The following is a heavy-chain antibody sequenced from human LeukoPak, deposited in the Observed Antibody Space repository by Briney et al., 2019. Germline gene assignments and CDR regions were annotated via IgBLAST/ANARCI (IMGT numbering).Heavy chain of an antibody. J-gene: IGHJ5*02. CDR3: AKLSGFAFDP. CDR2: IYYSGNT. Sequence: SQTLSLTCTVSGGSISSGGYYWSWIRQHSGTGLEWIGYIYYSGNTYYNPSLKSRITISVDTSKNQFSLRLSSVTAADTAVYFCAKLSGFAFDPWGQGILVTVSS. D-gene: IGHD3-16*02. V-gene: IGHV4-31*03. CDR1: GGSISSGGYY.